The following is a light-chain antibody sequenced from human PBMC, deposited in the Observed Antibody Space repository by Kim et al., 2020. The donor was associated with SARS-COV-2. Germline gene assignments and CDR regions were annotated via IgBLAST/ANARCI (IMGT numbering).Light chain of an antibody. Sequence: SVSPGERATLSCRASQGVSSNLAWYQQKLGQAPRLLIYGASTGATGIPARFSGSGSGTEFTLTISSLQSEEFAVYYCQQYNNWPYTFGQGTKLEI. V-gene: IGKV3-15*01. J-gene: IGKJ2*01. CDR3: QQYNNWPYT. CDR1: QGVSSN. CDR2: GAS.